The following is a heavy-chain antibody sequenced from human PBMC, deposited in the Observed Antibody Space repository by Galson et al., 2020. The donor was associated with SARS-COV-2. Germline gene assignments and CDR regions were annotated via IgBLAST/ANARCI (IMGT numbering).Heavy chain of an antibody. Sequence: TGGSLRLSCAASGFTFSSYGMHWARQAPGKGLEWVAVIWYDGSNKYYADSVKGRFTISRDNSKNTLYLQMNSLRAEDTAVYYCAREDYYGSGSYGVLDIWGQGTMVTVSS. CDR2: IWYDGSNK. CDR3: AREDYYGSGSYGVLDI. J-gene: IGHJ3*02. D-gene: IGHD3-10*01. V-gene: IGHV3-33*01. CDR1: GFTFSSYG.